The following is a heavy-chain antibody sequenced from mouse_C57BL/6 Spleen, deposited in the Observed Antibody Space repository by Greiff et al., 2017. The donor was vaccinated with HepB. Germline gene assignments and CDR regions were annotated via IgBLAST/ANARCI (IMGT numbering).Heavy chain of an antibody. V-gene: IGHV1-50*01. Sequence: QVQLQQPGAELVKPGASVKLSCKASGYTFTSYWMQWVKQRPGQGLEWIGEIDPSDSYTNYNQKFKGKATLTVDTSSSTAYMQLSSLTSEDSAVYYCARPPQLRLPWFAYWGQGTLVTVSA. D-gene: IGHD3-2*02. CDR3: ARPPQLRLPWFAY. J-gene: IGHJ3*01. CDR1: GYTFTSYW. CDR2: IDPSDSYT.